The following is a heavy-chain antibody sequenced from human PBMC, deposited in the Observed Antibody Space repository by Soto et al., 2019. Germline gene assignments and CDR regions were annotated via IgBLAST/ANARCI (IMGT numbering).Heavy chain of an antibody. CDR3: AKDGASGSYPPYYYFGMDV. CDR2: ISGSGGNA. Sequence: PGGSLRLSCAASGFSFSSYWMHWVRQAPGKGLVWVSTISGSGGNAYYADSVKGRFSISRDNSKNTLRLQMNSLRADDTAVYYCAKDGASGSYPPYYYFGMDVWGQGTTVTVSS. J-gene: IGHJ6*02. V-gene: IGHV3-23*01. CDR1: GFSFSSYW. D-gene: IGHD1-26*01.